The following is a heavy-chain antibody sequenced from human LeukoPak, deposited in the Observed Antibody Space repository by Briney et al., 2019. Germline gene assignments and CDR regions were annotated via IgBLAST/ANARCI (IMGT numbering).Heavy chain of an antibody. Sequence: SETLSLTCAVYGGSFSGYYWSWIRQHPGKGLEWIGEINHSGSTNYNPSLRSRVTISVDTSKNQFSLKLSSVTAADTAVYYCASRYCSSTSCSSWFDPWGQGTLVTVSS. CDR3: ASRYCSSTSCSSWFDP. V-gene: IGHV4-34*01. D-gene: IGHD2-2*01. J-gene: IGHJ5*02. CDR1: GGSFSGYY. CDR2: INHSGST.